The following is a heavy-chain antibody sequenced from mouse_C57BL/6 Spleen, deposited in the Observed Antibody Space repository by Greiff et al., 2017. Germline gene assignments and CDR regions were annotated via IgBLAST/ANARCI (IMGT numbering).Heavy chain of an antibody. Sequence: DVKLVESGGGLVKPGGSLKLSCAASGFTFSSYAMSWVRQTPEKRLEWVATISDGGSYTYYPDNVKGRFTISRDNAKNNLYLQMSHLKSEDTAMYYCARRATMYYFDYWGQGTTRTVSS. D-gene: IGHD2-1*01. CDR1: GFTFSSYA. J-gene: IGHJ2*01. CDR3: ARRATMYYFDY. V-gene: IGHV5-4*03. CDR2: ISDGGSYT.